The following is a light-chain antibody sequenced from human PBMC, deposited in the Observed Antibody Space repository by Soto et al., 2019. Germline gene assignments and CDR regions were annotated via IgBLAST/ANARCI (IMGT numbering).Light chain of an antibody. J-gene: IGLJ1*01. CDR1: SSDVGGSNF. V-gene: IGLV2-14*03. Sequence: QSVLTQPASVSDSPGQSITISCTGTSSDVGGSNFVSWYQQHPGKPPKLIIYDVANRPSGVSNRFSGSKSGSTASLIISRLQTEDEADYYCSSYTSSSTLDYIFGTGTKVTVL. CDR2: DVA. CDR3: SSYTSSSTLDYI.